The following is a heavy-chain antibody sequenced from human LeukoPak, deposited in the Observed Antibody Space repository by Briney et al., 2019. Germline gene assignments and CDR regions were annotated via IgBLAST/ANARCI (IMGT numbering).Heavy chain of an antibody. Sequence: GRPLRLSCAASGFTFSSYAMHWVRQAPGKGLEWVAVISYDGSNKYYVDSVKGRFTISRDNSKNTLYLQMNSLRAEDTAVYYCARASSGYDYFDYWGQGTLVTVSS. CDR3: ARASSGYDYFDY. V-gene: IGHV3-30*07. CDR2: ISYDGSNK. J-gene: IGHJ4*02. D-gene: IGHD5-12*01. CDR1: GFTFSSYA.